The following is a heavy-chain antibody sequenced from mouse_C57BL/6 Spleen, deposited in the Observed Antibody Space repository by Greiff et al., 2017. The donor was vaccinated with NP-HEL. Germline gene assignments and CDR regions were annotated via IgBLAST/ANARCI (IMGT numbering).Heavy chain of an antibody. CDR1: ISLSTSGMGL. CDR2: WHNDNY. Sequence: QVTLNESGPGILQPSQTLSLACTFSGISLSTSGMGLSWLRKPSGQALAWLASIWHNDNYYNPSLKSRLTISKETSNYQVFLKLTSVDTADSATYYGAWRERTMVTTRPWFAYWGQGTLVTVSA. V-gene: IGHV8-2*01. J-gene: IGHJ3*01. D-gene: IGHD2-2*01. CDR3: WRERTMVTTRPWFAY.